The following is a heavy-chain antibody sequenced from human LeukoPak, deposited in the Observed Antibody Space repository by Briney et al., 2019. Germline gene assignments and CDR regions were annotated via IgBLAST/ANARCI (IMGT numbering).Heavy chain of an antibody. J-gene: IGHJ5*02. CDR1: GYSISSGYY. V-gene: IGHV4-38-2*01. D-gene: IGHD2-2*01. CDR3: ASGYAEVLLVAEAFDH. CDR2: IHYSGTT. Sequence: SETLSLTCAVSGYSISSGYYWAWIRQPPGKGLEWIATIHYSGTTFYNMSVKSRVAISIDSSKNQFSLKLSSVSASDTAVYFCASGYAEVLLVAEAFDHWGQGTLVTVSS.